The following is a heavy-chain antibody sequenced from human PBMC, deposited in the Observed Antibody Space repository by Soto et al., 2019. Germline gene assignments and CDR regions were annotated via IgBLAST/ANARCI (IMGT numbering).Heavy chain of an antibody. V-gene: IGHV3-33*01. J-gene: IGHJ4*02. CDR1: GFNFGNYG. CDR2: TPDDGSYQ. CDR3: VRDDEYGDNGFVY. D-gene: IGHD4-17*01. Sequence: QVQLVESGGGVVQTGRSLRLSCTASGFNFGNYGMHWVRQAPGKGLEWVAVTPDDGSYQYYADSVKGRFTISRDNSKNTLYLQMNSLRAEDTAVYYCVRDDEYGDNGFVYCGQGILVTVSS.